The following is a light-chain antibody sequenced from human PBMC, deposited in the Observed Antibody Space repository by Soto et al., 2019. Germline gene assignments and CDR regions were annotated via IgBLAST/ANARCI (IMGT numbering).Light chain of an antibody. J-gene: IGLJ3*02. CDR3: KSYTGINNWV. V-gene: IGLV2-8*01. Sequence: QSALTQPPSASGSPGQSVTISCTGTSSDVGGYNYVSWYQQHPGKAPKVMIYEVNTRPSGVPDRFSGSKSGNTASLTISGFQAEDEADYYCKSYTGINNWVFGGGTKVTVL. CDR1: SSDVGGYNY. CDR2: EVN.